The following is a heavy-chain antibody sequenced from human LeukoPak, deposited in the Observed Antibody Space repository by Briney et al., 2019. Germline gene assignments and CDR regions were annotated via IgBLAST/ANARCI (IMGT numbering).Heavy chain of an antibody. J-gene: IGHJ4*02. CDR2: IRSKAYGGTT. Sequence: GGSLRLSCTASGFTFGDYAMSWVRQAPGKGLEWVGFIRSKAYGGTTEYAASVKGRFTIPRDDSKSIAYLQMNSLKTEDTAVYYCTGVYSDYWGQGTLVTVSS. V-gene: IGHV3-49*04. CDR3: TGVYSDY. CDR1: GFTFGDYA. D-gene: IGHD3-10*01.